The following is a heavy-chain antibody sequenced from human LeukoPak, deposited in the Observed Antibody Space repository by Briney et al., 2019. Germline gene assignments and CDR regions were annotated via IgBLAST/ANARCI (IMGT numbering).Heavy chain of an antibody. CDR2: ISWNSGTI. CDR3: ARGGDVYNPSYYGMDV. CDR1: GFIFSDYA. Sequence: GGSLRLSCSASGFIFSDYAMHWVRQAPGKGLEWVSGISWNSGTIGYADSVKGRFTISRDNAKNSLYLQMNSLRPEDTALYCCARGGDVYNPSYYGMDVWGQGTTVTVSS. J-gene: IGHJ6*02. V-gene: IGHV3-9*01. D-gene: IGHD5-24*01.